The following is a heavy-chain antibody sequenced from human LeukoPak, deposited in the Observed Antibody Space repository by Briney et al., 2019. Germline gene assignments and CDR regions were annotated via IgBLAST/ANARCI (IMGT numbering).Heavy chain of an antibody. D-gene: IGHD3-22*01. CDR3: ARDLYRIVVVPHYFDY. Sequence: GGSLRLSCAASGFTFDDYAMHWVRQAPGKGLEWVSGISWNSGSIGYADSVKGRFTISRDNAKNSLYLQMNSLRAEDTAVYYCARDLYRIVVVPHYFDYWGQGTLVTVSS. V-gene: IGHV3-9*01. J-gene: IGHJ4*02. CDR2: ISWNSGSI. CDR1: GFTFDDYA.